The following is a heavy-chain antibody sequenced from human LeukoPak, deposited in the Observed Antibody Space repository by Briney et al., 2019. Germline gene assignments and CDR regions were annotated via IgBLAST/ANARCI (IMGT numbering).Heavy chain of an antibody. V-gene: IGHV5-51*01. J-gene: IGHJ5*02. CDR2: IYPGDSDT. Sequence: MPGXXLXWMXIIYPGDSDTRYSPSFQGQVTISADKSISTAYLQWSSLKASDTAMYYCARPLAAAETNWFDPWGQGTLVTVSS. D-gene: IGHD6-13*01. CDR3: ARPLAAAETNWFDP.